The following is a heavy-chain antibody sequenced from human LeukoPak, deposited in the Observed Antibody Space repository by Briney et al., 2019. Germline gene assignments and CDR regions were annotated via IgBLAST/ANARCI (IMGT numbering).Heavy chain of an antibody. D-gene: IGHD6-19*01. Sequence: GSLRLSCAASGFTVSSNYMSWVRQPPGKGLEWIGEIYHSGSTNYNPSLKSRVTISVDKSKNQFSLKLSSVTAADTAVYYCANREAVAGEGSTRWGQGTLVTVSS. CDR3: ANREAVAGEGSTR. CDR2: IYHSGST. V-gene: IGHV4-4*02. CDR1: GFTVSSNY. J-gene: IGHJ4*02.